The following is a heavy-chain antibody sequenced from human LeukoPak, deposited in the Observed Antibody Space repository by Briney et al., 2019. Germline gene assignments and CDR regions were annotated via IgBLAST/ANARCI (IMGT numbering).Heavy chain of an antibody. CDR1: GYTFVRNG. CDR3: AIIDYYDSSGYHGHDAFDI. V-gene: IGHV1-18*01. Sequence: ASVKVSCKASGYTFVRNGISWVRQAPGQGLEWMGWISPYNENRKYLQKLQGRVTLTTDTSTSTAYMELRSPTSDDTAVYYCAIIDYYDSSGYHGHDAFDIWGQGTMVTVSS. D-gene: IGHD3-22*01. CDR2: ISPYNENR. J-gene: IGHJ3*02.